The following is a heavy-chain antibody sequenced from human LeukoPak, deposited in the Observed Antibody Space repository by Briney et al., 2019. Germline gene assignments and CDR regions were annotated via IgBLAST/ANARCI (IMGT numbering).Heavy chain of an antibody. J-gene: IGHJ3*02. CDR2: IIPIFGTA. Sequence: ASVKVSCTASGGTFSSYAISWVRQAPGQGLEWMGGIIPIFGTANYAQKFRGRVTITADKSTSTAYMELSSLRSEDTAVYYCAIAVAGFDAFDIWGQGTMVTVSS. CDR3: AIAVAGFDAFDI. D-gene: IGHD6-19*01. V-gene: IGHV1-69*06. CDR1: GGTFSSYA.